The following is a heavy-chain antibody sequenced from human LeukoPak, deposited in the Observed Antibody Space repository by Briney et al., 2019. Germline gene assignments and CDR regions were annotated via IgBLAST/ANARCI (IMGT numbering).Heavy chain of an antibody. V-gene: IGHV1-69*13. J-gene: IGHJ6*02. Sequence: GASVKVSCKASGGTFISYAISWVRQAPGQGLEWMGGIIPIFGTANYAQKFQGRVTITADESTSTAYMELSSLRSEDTAVYYCARDLKHDTYYYDSSGYYSLLDYYYGMDVWGQGTTVTVSS. D-gene: IGHD3-22*01. CDR2: IIPIFGTA. CDR1: GGTFISYA. CDR3: ARDLKHDTYYYDSSGYYSLLDYYYGMDV.